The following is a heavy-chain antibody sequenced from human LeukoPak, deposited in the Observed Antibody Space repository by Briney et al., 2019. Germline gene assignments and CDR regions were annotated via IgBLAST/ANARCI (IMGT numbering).Heavy chain of an antibody. V-gene: IGHV3-23*01. J-gene: IGHJ4*02. CDR3: AKDPSLYSSGWYYFDY. CDR2: ISGSGGST. Sequence: GGSLRLSCAASGFTFSSYAMSWVRQAPGKGLEWASAISGSGGSTYYADSVKGRFTISRDNSKNTLYLQMNSLRAEDTAVYYCAKDPSLYSSGWYYFDYWGQGTLVTVSS. CDR1: GFTFSSYA. D-gene: IGHD6-19*01.